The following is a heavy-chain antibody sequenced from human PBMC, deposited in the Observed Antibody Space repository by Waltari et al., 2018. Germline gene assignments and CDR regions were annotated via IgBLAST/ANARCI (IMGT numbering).Heavy chain of an antibody. D-gene: IGHD6-6*01. CDR3: ARIGYSSSSLDY. Sequence: EVQLVESGGALVQPGGSLRLSCAASGFRFSNYWMTWVRQAPGKGLEWVANIKQDGSQIYFVDSLRGRFTSSRDNAKNSVYLQMNSLRAEDTAVYYCARIGYSSSSLDYWGQGTLVTVSS. V-gene: IGHV3-7*01. CDR2: IKQDGSQI. J-gene: IGHJ4*02. CDR1: GFRFSNYW.